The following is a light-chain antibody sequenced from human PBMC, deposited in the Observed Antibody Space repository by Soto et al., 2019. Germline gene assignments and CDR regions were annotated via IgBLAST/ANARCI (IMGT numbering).Light chain of an antibody. CDR2: GAS. CDR1: QTISSSY. CDR3: QQYGSSPPLS. V-gene: IGKV3-20*01. Sequence: EIVLTQSPGTLSLSPGERATLSCRASQTISSSYLAWYQQKPGQAPRLLIYGASSRATGIPDRFSGSGSGTDFTLTISRLEPEDFAVHSCQQYGSSPPLSLGGGTKVDI. J-gene: IGKJ4*01.